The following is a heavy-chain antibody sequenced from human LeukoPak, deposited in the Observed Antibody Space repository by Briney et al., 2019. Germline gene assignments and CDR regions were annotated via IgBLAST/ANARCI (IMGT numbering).Heavy chain of an antibody. CDR1: GFTFSSYW. Sequence: GGSLRLSCAASGFTFSSYWMHRVRQAPGKGLVWLSRIKSDGRSTSYADSVKGRITISRDNAKSTLSLQMNGLRAEDTAVYYCARDNGDYVSVDYWGQGTLVTVSS. CDR3: ARDNGDYVSVDY. D-gene: IGHD4-17*01. J-gene: IGHJ4*02. CDR2: IKSDGRST. V-gene: IGHV3-74*01.